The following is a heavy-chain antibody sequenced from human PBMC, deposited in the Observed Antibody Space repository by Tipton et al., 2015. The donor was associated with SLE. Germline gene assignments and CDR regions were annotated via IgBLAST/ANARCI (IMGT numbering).Heavy chain of an antibody. V-gene: IGHV4-59*01. J-gene: IGHJ3*02. CDR2: IYYSGST. Sequence: TLSLTCTVSGGSISSGYYWGWIRQPPGKGLEWIGYIYYSGSTNYNPSLKSRVTISVDTSKNQFSLKLSSVTAADTAVYYCARGDYYDSSGYYNAFDIWGQGTMVTVSS. D-gene: IGHD3-22*01. CDR1: GGSISSGYY. CDR3: ARGDYYDSSGYYNAFDI.